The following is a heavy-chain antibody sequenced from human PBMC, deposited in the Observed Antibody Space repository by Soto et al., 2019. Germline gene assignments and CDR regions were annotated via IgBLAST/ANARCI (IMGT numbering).Heavy chain of an antibody. D-gene: IGHD3-3*01. CDR1: GFSLSDYA. J-gene: IGHJ6*02. CDR3: ARIKLVEWFFINVDVYDMDV. Sequence: GGSLRLSCVASGFSLSDYAVNWVRQAPGKGLEWVSFISSDSRTIYYADSVEGRFTVSRDNARNSVSLQMDSLRDEDAAVYYCARIKLVEWFFINVDVYDMDVWGQGTPVTASS. V-gene: IGHV3-48*02. CDR2: ISSDSRTI.